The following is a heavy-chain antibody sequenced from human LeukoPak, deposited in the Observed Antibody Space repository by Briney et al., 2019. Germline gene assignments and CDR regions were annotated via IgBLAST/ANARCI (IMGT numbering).Heavy chain of an antibody. J-gene: IGHJ3*02. D-gene: IGHD6-19*01. Sequence: GGSLRLSCAASGFTFSSYWMSWVRQAPGKGLEWVANIKQDGSEKYYVDSVKGRFTISRDNAKNSLYLQMNSLRAEDTAVYYCAIDSNGWYGDAFDIWGQGTMVTVSS. CDR2: IKQDGSEK. V-gene: IGHV3-7*01. CDR1: GFTFSSYW. CDR3: AIDSNGWYGDAFDI.